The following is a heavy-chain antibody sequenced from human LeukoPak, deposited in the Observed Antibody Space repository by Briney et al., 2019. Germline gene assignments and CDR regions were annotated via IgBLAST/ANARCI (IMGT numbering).Heavy chain of an antibody. D-gene: IGHD2-2*03. CDR2: IYYRGST. J-gene: IGHJ6*02. V-gene: IGHV4-59*08. Sequence: SETLSLTCTVSGGSISSYYWSWIRQPPGKGLEWIGYIYYRGSTNYNPSLKSRVTISVDTSKNQFSLKLSSVTAADTAVYYCARRGGGYCSSTSCSRGYGMDVWGQGTTVTVSS. CDR3: ARRGGGYCSSTSCSRGYGMDV. CDR1: GGSISSYY.